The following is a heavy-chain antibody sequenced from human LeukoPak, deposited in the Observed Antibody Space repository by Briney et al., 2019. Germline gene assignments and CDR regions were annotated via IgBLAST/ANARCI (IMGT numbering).Heavy chain of an antibody. CDR3: ARSVGVWGSYRHVPRTP. D-gene: IGHD3-16*02. Sequence: ASVKVSCKASGYTFTSYDINWVRQATGQGLEWMGWMNPNSGNTGYAHKFQGRVTMTRNTSISTAYMELSSLRSEDTVVYYCARSVGVWGSYRHVPRTPWGQGSLVTVSS. V-gene: IGHV1-8*01. CDR1: GYTFTSYD. J-gene: IGHJ5*02. CDR2: MNPNSGNT.